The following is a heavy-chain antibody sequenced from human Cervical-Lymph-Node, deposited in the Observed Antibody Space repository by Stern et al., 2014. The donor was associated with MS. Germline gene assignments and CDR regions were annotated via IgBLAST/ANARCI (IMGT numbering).Heavy chain of an antibody. CDR2: IYWDDDK. J-gene: IGHJ4*02. V-gene: IGHV2-5*02. CDR1: GFSLTLTGEA. CDR3: ARRGSPNHGGYFFDS. D-gene: IGHD2/OR15-2a*01. Sequence: ESGPTLVRPTQTLSLTCTFSGFSLTLTGEAVAWIRQPPGKALEWLALIYWDDDKVYSPSLKNRIALTKDKSKHQVVFTLTNMDPMDTATYYCARRGSPNHGGYFFDSWGQGILVTVSS.